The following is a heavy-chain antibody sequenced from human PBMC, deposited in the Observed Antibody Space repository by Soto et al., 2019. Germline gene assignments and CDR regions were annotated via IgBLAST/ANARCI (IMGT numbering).Heavy chain of an antibody. J-gene: IGHJ5*02. V-gene: IGHV4-59*01. D-gene: IGHD3-22*01. CDR1: GGSISSYY. CDR3: ARLRADSSGYYYDYNWFDP. CDR2: IYYSGST. Sequence: SETLSLTCTVSGGSISSYYWSWIRQPPGKGLEWIGYIYYSGSTNYNPSLKSRVTISVDTSKNQFSLKLSSVTAADTAVYYCARLRADSSGYYYDYNWFDPWGQGTLVTVSS.